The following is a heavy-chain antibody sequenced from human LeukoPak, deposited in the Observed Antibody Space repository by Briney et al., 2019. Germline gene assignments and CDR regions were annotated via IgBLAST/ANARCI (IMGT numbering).Heavy chain of an antibody. D-gene: IGHD1-1*01. J-gene: IGHJ3*02. V-gene: IGHV3-7*01. Sequence: GSLRLSCAGSGFSFRRFWMTWVRQAPGRGLEGVANINGDGDGKRYADSVKDRFTISRDNARSLVFLQIHSLRDEDTALYYCARDSSPDSATTYYDALDMWGQGTMVTVSS. CDR2: INGDGDGK. CDR3: ARDSSPDSATTYYDALDM. CDR1: GFSFRRFW.